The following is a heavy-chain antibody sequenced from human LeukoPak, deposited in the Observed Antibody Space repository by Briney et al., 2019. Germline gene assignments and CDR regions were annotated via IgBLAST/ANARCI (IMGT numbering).Heavy chain of an antibody. D-gene: IGHD4-11*01. CDR3: ARGNYHVFDP. V-gene: IGHV3-21*01. Sequence: GGSLRLSCAASGFTFSTYWMSWVRQAPGKGLEWVSSISSSSSYIYYADSVKGRFTISRDNAKNSLYLQMNSLRAEDTAVYYCARGNYHVFDPWGQGTLVTVSS. J-gene: IGHJ5*02. CDR1: GFTFSTYW. CDR2: ISSSSSYI.